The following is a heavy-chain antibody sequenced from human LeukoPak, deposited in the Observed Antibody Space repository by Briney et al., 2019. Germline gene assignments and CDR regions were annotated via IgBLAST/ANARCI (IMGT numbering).Heavy chain of an antibody. CDR1: GGSISSGGYY. CDR2: IYYSGST. J-gene: IGHJ4*02. Sequence: SETLSLTCTVSGGSISSGGYYWSWIRQHPEKGLEWMGYIYYSGSTYYNPSLKSRITISVNTSKNQFSLTLSSVPAAERAVYTCARAYRGSCRGGSCPFDYWGQGTLVTVSS. CDR3: ARAYRGSCRGGSCPFDY. V-gene: IGHV4-31*03. D-gene: IGHD2-15*01.